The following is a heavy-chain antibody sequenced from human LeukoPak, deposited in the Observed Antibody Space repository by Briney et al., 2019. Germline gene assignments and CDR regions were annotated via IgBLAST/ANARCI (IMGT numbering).Heavy chain of an antibody. CDR3: AREQRWPCGGDCWYFDY. Sequence: GGSLRLSCAASGFTVSSNYVSWVRQAPGKGLEWVSVIYSGGSTYHADSVKGRFIISRDNSKNTLYLQMNSLRAEDTAMYYCAREQRWPCGGDCWYFDYWGQGTLVTVSS. J-gene: IGHJ4*02. V-gene: IGHV3-66*02. D-gene: IGHD2-21*01. CDR1: GFTVSSNY. CDR2: IYSGGST.